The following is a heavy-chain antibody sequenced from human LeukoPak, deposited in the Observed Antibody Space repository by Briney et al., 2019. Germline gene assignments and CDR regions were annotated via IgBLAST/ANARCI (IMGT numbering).Heavy chain of an antibody. J-gene: IGHJ5*02. CDR1: GGSFSGYY. CDR3: ARGVTGTTGEA. V-gene: IGHV4-34*01. CDR2: INHSGST. D-gene: IGHD1-7*01. Sequence: SETLSLTCAVYGGSFSGYYWSWIRQPPGKGLEWIGEINHSGSTNYNPSLKSRVTISVDTSKNQFSLKLSSVTAADTAVYYCARGVTGTTGEAWGQGTLVTVSS.